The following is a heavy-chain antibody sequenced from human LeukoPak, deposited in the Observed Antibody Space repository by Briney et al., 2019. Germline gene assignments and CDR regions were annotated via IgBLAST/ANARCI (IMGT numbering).Heavy chain of an antibody. CDR2: IYYSGST. V-gene: IGHV4-59*01. J-gene: IGHJ4*02. Sequence: SESLSLTCTVSGGSISSYYWSWIRQPPGKGLEWIGYIYYSGSTNYNPSLKSRVTISVDTSKNQFSLKLSSVTAADTAVYYCVRTPGRDSGYEPLEYWGQGTLVTVSS. CDR3: VRTPGRDSGYEPLEY. CDR1: GGSISSYY. D-gene: IGHD5-12*01.